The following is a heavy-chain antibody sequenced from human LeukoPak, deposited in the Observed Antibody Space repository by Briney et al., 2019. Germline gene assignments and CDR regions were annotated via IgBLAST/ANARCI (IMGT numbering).Heavy chain of an antibody. D-gene: IGHD1-26*01. V-gene: IGHV4-59*01. Sequence: SETLSLTCTVSGGSISSYYWSWIRQSPGKGLEWIGYIYYSGSTNYNPSLKSRVTISVDTSKNQFSLKLSSVTAADTAVHYCARVGHDSGTYLYYFDYWGQGTLVTVSS. J-gene: IGHJ4*02. CDR2: IYYSGST. CDR3: ARVGHDSGTYLYYFDY. CDR1: GGSISSYY.